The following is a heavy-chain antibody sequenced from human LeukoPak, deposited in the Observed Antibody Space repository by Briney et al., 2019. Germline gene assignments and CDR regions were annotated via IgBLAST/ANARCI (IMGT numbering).Heavy chain of an antibody. V-gene: IGHV4-34*01. J-gene: IGHJ4*02. Sequence: PSETLSLTCAVYGGSFSGYYWSWIRQPPGKGPEWIGEINHSGSANYNPSLKSRVTISVDTSKNQFSLKLSSVTAADTAVYYCARVWYDFWSGYRFDYWGQGTLVTVSS. D-gene: IGHD3-3*01. CDR2: INHSGSA. CDR1: GGSFSGYY. CDR3: ARVWYDFWSGYRFDY.